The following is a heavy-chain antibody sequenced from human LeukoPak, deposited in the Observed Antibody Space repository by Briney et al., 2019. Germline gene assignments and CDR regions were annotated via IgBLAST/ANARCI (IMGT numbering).Heavy chain of an antibody. CDR1: GGSISSYY. J-gene: IGHJ5*02. D-gene: IGHD3-22*01. CDR3: ARGHDSSGYYYVGDWFDP. V-gene: IGHV4-59*01. CDR2: IYYSGST. Sequence: SETLSLTCTVSGGSISSYYWSWIRQPPGKGLEWIGYIYYSGSTNYNPSLKSRVTISVDTSKNQFSLKLSSVTAADTAVYCCARGHDSSGYYYVGDWFDPWGQGTLVTVSS.